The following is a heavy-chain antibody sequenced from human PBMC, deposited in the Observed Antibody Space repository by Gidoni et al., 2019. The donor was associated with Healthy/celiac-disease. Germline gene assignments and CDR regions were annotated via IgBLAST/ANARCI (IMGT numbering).Heavy chain of an antibody. CDR3: AGAAVYDFWSGYYYYYYMDV. V-gene: IGHV3-23*01. Sequence: EVQLLGSGGGLVQPGGSLRLSCAASGFTFRSYAMSWVRQAPGKGLEWVSAISGSGGSTYYADSVKGRFTISRDNSKNTLYLQMNSLRAEDTAVYYCAGAAVYDFWSGYYYYYYMDVWGKGTTVTVSS. D-gene: IGHD3-3*01. CDR2: ISGSGGST. J-gene: IGHJ6*03. CDR1: GFTFRSYA.